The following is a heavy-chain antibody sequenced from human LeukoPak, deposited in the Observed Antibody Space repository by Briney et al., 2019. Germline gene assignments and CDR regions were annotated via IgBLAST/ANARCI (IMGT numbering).Heavy chain of an antibody. CDR1: GYTFSNYA. V-gene: IGHV3-21*01. J-gene: IGHJ5*02. D-gene: IGHD2-2*01. CDR2: ISSGSTYI. CDR3: ARSRHQLLGEEGNWFDP. Sequence: GGSLRLSCVGSGYTFSNYAMHWVRQAPGMGLEWVSSISSGSTYIYYADSVKGRFTISRDNAKNSLYLQMNSLRAEDTAVYYCARSRHQLLGEEGNWFDPWGQGTLVTVSS.